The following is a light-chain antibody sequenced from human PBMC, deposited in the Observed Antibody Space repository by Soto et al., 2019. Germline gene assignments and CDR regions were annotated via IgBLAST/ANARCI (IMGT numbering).Light chain of an antibody. CDR1: QNINNNY. CDR3: QQHGISHIT. J-gene: IGKJ5*01. CDR2: GAS. Sequence: ESVLTQSPGTLSLSPGERATLSCRASQNINNNYLAWYQKRPGRAPRLLIYGASIRATGIPDRFSGSGSETDFTLTISSLEPEDFAVYYCQQHGISHITFGQGTRLEIK. V-gene: IGKV3-20*01.